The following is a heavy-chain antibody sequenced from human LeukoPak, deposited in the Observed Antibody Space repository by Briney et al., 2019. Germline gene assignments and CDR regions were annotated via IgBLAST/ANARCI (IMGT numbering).Heavy chain of an antibody. V-gene: IGHV3-48*01. CDR2: IGSSATVT. D-gene: IGHD3-3*01. CDR1: GFTFSNFG. Sequence: GGSLRLSCAASGFTFSNFGLNWVRQAPGRGLEWVSYIGSSATVTNYADAVEGRFTISRDNAAKSLYLQMDSLRVEDTDVYYCARGIAGRIATFGVIRGGYFDYWGQGTLVAVSS. CDR3: ARGIAGRIATFGVIRGGYFDY. J-gene: IGHJ4*02.